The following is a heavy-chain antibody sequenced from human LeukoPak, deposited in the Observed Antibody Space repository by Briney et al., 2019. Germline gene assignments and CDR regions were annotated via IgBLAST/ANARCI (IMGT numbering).Heavy chain of an antibody. V-gene: IGHV3-48*01. D-gene: IGHD2-2*01. Sequence: PGGSLRLSCAASGFTFRGYSMNWVRQAPGKGLEWVSYISSSSSTIYYADSVKGRFTISRDNSKNSLNLQMNSLRAEDTAVYYCARDDCSSASCYFWDSWGQGTLVTVSS. CDR2: ISSSSSTI. CDR1: GFTFRGYS. CDR3: ARDDCSSASCYFWDS. J-gene: IGHJ4*02.